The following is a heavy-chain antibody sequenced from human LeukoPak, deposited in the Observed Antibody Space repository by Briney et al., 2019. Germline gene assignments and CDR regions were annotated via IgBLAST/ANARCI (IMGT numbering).Heavy chain of an antibody. D-gene: IGHD2-2*01. J-gene: IGHJ6*02. CDR1: GYTFTSYA. Sequence: ASVTVSCTASGYTFTSYAMNWVRQAPGQGLEWMGWINTNTGNPTYAQGFTGRFVFSLDTSVSTAYLQISSLKAEDTAVYYCARAELSQLPNYYYYGMDVWGQGTTVTVSS. CDR3: ARAELSQLPNYYYYGMDV. CDR2: INTNTGNP. V-gene: IGHV7-4-1*02.